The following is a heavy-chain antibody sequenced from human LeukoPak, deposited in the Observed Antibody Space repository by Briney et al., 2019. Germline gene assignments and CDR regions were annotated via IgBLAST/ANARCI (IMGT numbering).Heavy chain of an antibody. CDR2: ISYDGSNK. CDR3: ATLGRGLLDTEFDY. D-gene: IGHD1-1*01. Sequence: PGGSLRLSCAASGFTFSSYGMHWVRQAPGKGLEWVAVISYDGSNKNYADSVKGRFTISRDNSKNTLYLQMNSLRAEDTAVYYCATLGRGLLDTEFDYWGQGTLVTVSS. J-gene: IGHJ4*02. CDR1: GFTFSSYG. V-gene: IGHV3-30*03.